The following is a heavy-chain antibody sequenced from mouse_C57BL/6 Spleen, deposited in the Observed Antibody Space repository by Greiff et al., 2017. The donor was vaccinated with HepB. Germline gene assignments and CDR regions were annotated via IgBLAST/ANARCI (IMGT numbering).Heavy chain of an antibody. V-gene: IGHV5-16*01. Sequence: DVQLVESEGGLVQPGSSMKLSCTASGFTFSDYYMAWVRQVPEKGLEWVANINYDGSSTYYLDSLKSRFIISRDNAKNILYLQMSSLKSEDTATYYCARGYPYYFDYWGQGTTLTVSS. CDR3: ARGYPYYFDY. CDR1: GFTFSDYY. D-gene: IGHD1-1*01. J-gene: IGHJ2*01. CDR2: INYDGSST.